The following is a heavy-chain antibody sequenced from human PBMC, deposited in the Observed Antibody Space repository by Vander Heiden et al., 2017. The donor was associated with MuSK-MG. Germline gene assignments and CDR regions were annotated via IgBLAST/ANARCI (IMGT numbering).Heavy chain of an antibody. CDR3: ASPSGQGRGGNWFDP. CDR2: IYYSGST. CDR1: GGSISSSSYY. J-gene: IGHJ5*02. V-gene: IGHV4-39*01. D-gene: IGHD3-10*01. Sequence: QLQLQESGPGLVKPSETLSLTCTVSGGSISSSSYYWGWIRQPPGKGLEWIGSIYYSGSTYYNRSFKSRVTISVDTSKNQVSMKLSSVTAAETAVYYCASPSGQGRGGNWFDPWGQGTLVTVSS.